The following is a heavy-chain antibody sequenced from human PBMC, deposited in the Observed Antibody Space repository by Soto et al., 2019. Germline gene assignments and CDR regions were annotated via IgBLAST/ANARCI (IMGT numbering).Heavy chain of an antibody. CDR1: GGSFSGYN. Sequence: QVQLQQWGAGLLKPSETLSLTCAVYGGSFSGYNWSWIRQPPGKGLEWIGEINHSGSTNYNPSLKSRVTISVDTSKNQFSLKLSSVTAADTAVYYCARDDILTGFDYWGQGTLVTVSS. J-gene: IGHJ4*02. CDR2: INHSGST. D-gene: IGHD3-9*01. CDR3: ARDDILTGFDY. V-gene: IGHV4-34*01.